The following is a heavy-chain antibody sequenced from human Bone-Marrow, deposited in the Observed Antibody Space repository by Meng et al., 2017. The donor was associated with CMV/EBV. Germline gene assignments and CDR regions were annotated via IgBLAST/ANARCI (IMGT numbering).Heavy chain of an antibody. D-gene: IGHD2-2*01. V-gene: IGHV1-3*02. J-gene: IGHJ6*02. CDR2: SNAGNGNT. CDR1: GGTFTSYA. Sequence: SVKVSCKASGGTFTSYAMHWVRQAPGQRLEWMGWSNAGNGNTKYSQEFQGRVTITRDTSASTAYMELSSLRSEDTAVYYSARDLGYCSSNSCFPAYYYGMHVWGQGTTVTVSS. CDR3: ARDLGYCSSNSCFPAYYYGMHV.